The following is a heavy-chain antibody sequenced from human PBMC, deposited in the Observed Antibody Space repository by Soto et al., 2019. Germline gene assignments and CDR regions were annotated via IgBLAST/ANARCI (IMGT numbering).Heavy chain of an antibody. Sequence: EVHLVESGGGLVQPGRSLRLSCAASGFTFDDYAMHWVRQVPGKGLEWVSSISWNSGNIVYADSVKGRFTISRDSANNSLYLQMNSLKTEDTALYSCAKGAVTSIFAYFDYWGQGTLVTVSS. CDR2: ISWNSGNI. CDR1: GFTFDDYA. J-gene: IGHJ4*02. CDR3: AKGAVTSIFAYFDY. D-gene: IGHD3-3*01. V-gene: IGHV3-9*01.